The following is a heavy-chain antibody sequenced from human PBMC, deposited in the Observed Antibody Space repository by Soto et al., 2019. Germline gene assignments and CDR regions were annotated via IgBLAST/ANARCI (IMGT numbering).Heavy chain of an antibody. V-gene: IGHV3-23*01. CDR1: GFSFNNYA. J-gene: IGHJ4*02. CDR3: AKDKGVRGSFYFGD. D-gene: IGHD1-26*01. CDR2: ISGSGDAT. Sequence: EVHLWQSGGGVVQPGGSLRLSCAASGFSFNNYAMTWVRQAPGKGLEWVSGISGSGDATYYADPVKGRFSVSRDKSTGTVHLQLSSLRVEDTAVYYCAKDKGVRGSFYFGDWGQGALVIVSS.